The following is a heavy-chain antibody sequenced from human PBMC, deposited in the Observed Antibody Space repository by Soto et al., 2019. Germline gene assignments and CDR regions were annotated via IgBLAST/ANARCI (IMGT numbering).Heavy chain of an antibody. V-gene: IGHV4-39*01. CDR2: IYYSGST. J-gene: IGHJ6*02. CDR3: ARSGPMVRGAPPYMAV. D-gene: IGHD3-10*01. Sequence: SETLSLTCTVSGGSISSSSYYWGWIRQPPGKGLEWIGSIYYSGSTYYNPSLKSRVTISVDTSKNQFSLKLSSVTAADTAVYYCARSGPMVRGAPPYMAVWGQGTTVTVSS. CDR1: GGSISSSSYY.